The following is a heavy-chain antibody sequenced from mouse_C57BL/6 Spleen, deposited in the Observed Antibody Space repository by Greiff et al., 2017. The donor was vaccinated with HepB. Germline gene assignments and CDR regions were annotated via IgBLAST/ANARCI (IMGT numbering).Heavy chain of an antibody. CDR3: AREPLRTTAVGGYAMDY. Sequence: EVQLVESGPELVKPGASVKISCKASGYSFTDYNMNWVKQSNGKSLEWIGVINPNYGTTSYNQKFKGKATLTVDQSSSTAYMQLNSLTSEDSAVYYCAREPLRTTAVGGYAMDYWGQGTSVTVSS. CDR1: GYSFTDYN. V-gene: IGHV1-39*01. J-gene: IGHJ4*01. CDR2: INPNYGTT. D-gene: IGHD1-1*01.